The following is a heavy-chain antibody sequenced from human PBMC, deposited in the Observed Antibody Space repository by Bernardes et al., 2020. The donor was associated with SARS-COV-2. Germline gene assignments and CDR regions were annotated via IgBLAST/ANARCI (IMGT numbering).Heavy chain of an antibody. CDR3: ARAPYLEGYYGLDV. Sequence: ASVKVSCKASGYTFTGYGISWVRQAPGQGLEWMAWISAYNGYTSYAQKLQGRVTVTTDTSTSTAYMEVRSLRFDDAAVYYCARAPYLEGYYGLDVWGQGTTVIVSS. J-gene: IGHJ6*02. D-gene: IGHD3-3*02. CDR2: ISAYNGYT. V-gene: IGHV1-18*01. CDR1: GYTFTGYG.